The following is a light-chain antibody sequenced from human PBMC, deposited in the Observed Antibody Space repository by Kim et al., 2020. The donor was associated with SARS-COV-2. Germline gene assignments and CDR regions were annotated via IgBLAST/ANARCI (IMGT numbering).Light chain of an antibody. V-gene: IGKV3-15*01. Sequence: VPPGQRSTLSCKASQSGNSNLAWYRQTRGQSPTRLILGASTRATGVPARFSGRGFGTEFSFTISSLQSEDFANYFCQQYENWPPYTFGQGTKLEI. CDR1: QSGNSN. J-gene: IGKJ2*01. CDR3: QQYENWPPYT. CDR2: GAS.